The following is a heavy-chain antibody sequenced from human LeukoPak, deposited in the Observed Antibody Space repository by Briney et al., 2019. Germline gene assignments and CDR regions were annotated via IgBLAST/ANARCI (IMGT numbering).Heavy chain of an antibody. CDR1: GFTVSSNY. Sequence: GGSLRLSCAASGFTVSSNYMSWVRQAPGKGLEWVSVIYSGGSTYYADSVKGRFTISRDNSKNTLYLQMNSLRAEDTAVYYCARDSGASSSWYGPDDYWGQGTLVTVSS. J-gene: IGHJ4*02. CDR2: IYSGGST. CDR3: ARDSGASSSWYGPDDY. D-gene: IGHD6-13*01. V-gene: IGHV3-66*01.